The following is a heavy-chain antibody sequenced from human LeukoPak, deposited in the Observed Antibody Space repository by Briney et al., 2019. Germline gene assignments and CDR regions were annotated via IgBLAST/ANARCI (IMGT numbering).Heavy chain of an antibody. CDR3: AKGVMSSGYYKYNWFDP. CDR1: GFTFSSYA. J-gene: IGHJ5*02. V-gene: IGHV3-23*01. Sequence: PGGSLRLSCAASGFTFSSYAMSWVRQAPGKGLEWVSAISGSGGSTYHADSVKGRFTISRDNSKNTLYLQMNSLRAEDTAVYYCAKGVMSSGYYKYNWFDPWGRGTLVTVSS. CDR2: ISGSGGST. D-gene: IGHD3-22*01.